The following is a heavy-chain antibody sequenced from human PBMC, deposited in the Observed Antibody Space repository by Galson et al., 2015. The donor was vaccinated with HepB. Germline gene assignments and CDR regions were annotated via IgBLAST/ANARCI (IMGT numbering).Heavy chain of an antibody. Sequence: SLRLSCAASGFTFSSYSMNWVRQAPGKGLEWVSSISSSSSYIYYADSVKGRFTISRDNAKNLLYLQMNSLRAEDTAVYYCARISYYDSSGYSEGGYWGQGTLVTVSS. CDR2: ISSSSSYI. CDR1: GFTFSSYS. D-gene: IGHD3-22*01. J-gene: IGHJ4*02. V-gene: IGHV3-21*01. CDR3: ARISYYDSSGYSEGGY.